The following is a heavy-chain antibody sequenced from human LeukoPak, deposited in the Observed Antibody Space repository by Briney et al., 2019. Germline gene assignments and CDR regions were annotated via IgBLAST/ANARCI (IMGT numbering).Heavy chain of an antibody. D-gene: IGHD2-15*01. CDR3: ARAPYCIGGSCRFDY. CDR1: GFTSSSYW. CDR2: IKQDGSEK. J-gene: IGHJ4*02. Sequence: GGSLRLSCAVSGFTSSSYWMSWVRQAPGKGLEWVANIKQDGSEKYYVDSVKGRFTISRDNAKNSLYLQVNSLRAEDTAVYYCARAPYCIGGSCRFDYWGQGTLVTVSS. V-gene: IGHV3-7*03.